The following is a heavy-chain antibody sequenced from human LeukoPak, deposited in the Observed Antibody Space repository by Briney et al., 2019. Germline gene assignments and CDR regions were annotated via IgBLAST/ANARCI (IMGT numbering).Heavy chain of an antibody. Sequence: SETLSLTCAVYGGSFSVYYWSWIRQPPGKGLEWIGEINHSGSTNYNPSLKSRATISVDTSKNQFSLKLSSVTAADTAVYYCASLSYSNYVDYWGQGTLLTVSS. J-gene: IGHJ4*02. V-gene: IGHV4-34*01. CDR2: INHSGST. CDR3: ASLSYSNYVDY. CDR1: GGSFSVYY. D-gene: IGHD4-11*01.